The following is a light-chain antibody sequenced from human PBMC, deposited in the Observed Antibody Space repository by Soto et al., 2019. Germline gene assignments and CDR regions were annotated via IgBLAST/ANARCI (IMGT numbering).Light chain of an antibody. Sequence: QSVLTQPPSASGTPGQRVTISCSGASSNIEVNYVYWYQKLPGTAPRLLIYRNNQRPSGVPDRFPGSKSGTSASLAISALRSEDEADYYCTVWDDSLRGRLFGGGTKLTVL. J-gene: IGLJ2*01. CDR3: TVWDDSLRGRL. V-gene: IGLV1-47*01. CDR2: RNN. CDR1: SSNIEVNY.